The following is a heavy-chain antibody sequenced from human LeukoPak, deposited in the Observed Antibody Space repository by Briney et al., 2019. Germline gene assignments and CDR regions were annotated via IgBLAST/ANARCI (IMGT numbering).Heavy chain of an antibody. Sequence: GGSLRLSCAASGFTVSSNYLSWVRQAPGKGLEWVSLIYSGSSTYYADSVKGRFTISRDNSKNTLYLQMNSLRAEDTAMYYCARSNVGSMAPDYWGQGTLVTVSS. CDR3: ARSNVGSMAPDY. V-gene: IGHV3-53*01. D-gene: IGHD5-24*01. J-gene: IGHJ4*02. CDR2: IYSGSST. CDR1: GFTVSSNY.